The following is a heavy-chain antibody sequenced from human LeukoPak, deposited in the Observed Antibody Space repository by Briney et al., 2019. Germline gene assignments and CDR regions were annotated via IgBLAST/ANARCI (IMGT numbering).Heavy chain of an antibody. Sequence: ASVKVSCKVSGYTLIELSMHWVRQAPGKGLEWMGGFDPEDGETIYAQKFQGRVTMTEDTSTDTAYMELSSLRSEDTAVYYCATDRVWFGELLPLDYWGQGTLVTVSS. J-gene: IGHJ4*02. CDR2: FDPEDGET. D-gene: IGHD3-10*01. V-gene: IGHV1-24*01. CDR3: ATDRVWFGELLPLDY. CDR1: GYTLIELS.